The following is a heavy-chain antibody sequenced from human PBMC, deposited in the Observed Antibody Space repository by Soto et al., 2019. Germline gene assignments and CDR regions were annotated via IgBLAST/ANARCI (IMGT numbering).Heavy chain of an antibody. CDR1: GGSISSYY. D-gene: IGHD6-19*01. Sequence: SETLSLTCTVSGGSISSYYWSWIRQPPGKGLEWIVYIYYSGSTNYNPSLKSRVTISVDTSKNQFSLKLSSVTAADTAVYYCARDQGIAVAVFDYWGQGTLVTVSS. CDR3: ARDQGIAVAVFDY. V-gene: IGHV4-59*01. CDR2: IYYSGST. J-gene: IGHJ4*02.